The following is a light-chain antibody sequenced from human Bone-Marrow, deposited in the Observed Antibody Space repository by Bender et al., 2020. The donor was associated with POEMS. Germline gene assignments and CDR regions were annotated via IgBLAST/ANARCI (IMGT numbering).Light chain of an antibody. J-gene: IGLJ3*02. CDR2: EDD. V-gene: IGLV2-14*02. CDR3: SSYTTSHTVL. Sequence: HSALTQPASVSGSPGQSITISCTGASTYIDDYTVVSWYQQHPGKAPKLIVYEDDKGISDRFAGSKSGNTASLTISGLQAEDEGVYYCSSYTTSHTVLFGGGTKLTVL. CDR1: STYIDDYTV.